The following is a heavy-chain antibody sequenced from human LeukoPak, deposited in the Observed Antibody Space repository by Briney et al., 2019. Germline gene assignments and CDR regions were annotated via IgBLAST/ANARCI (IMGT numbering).Heavy chain of an antibody. J-gene: IGHJ3*02. V-gene: IGHV1-18*01. D-gene: IGHD6-19*01. CDR1: GYTFTSYG. CDR2: ISAYNGNT. CDR3: AREGGGDFIAVAANDAFDI. Sequence: ASVKVSCKASGYTFTSYGISWVRQAPGQGLEWMGWISAYNGNTNYAQKLQGRVTMTTDTSTSTAYMELRSLRSDDTAVYYCAREGGGDFIAVAANDAFDIWGQGAMVTVSS.